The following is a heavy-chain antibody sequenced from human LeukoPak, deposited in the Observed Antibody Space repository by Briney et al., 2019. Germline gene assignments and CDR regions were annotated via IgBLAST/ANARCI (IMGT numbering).Heavy chain of an antibody. CDR2: IYTSGST. J-gene: IGHJ5*02. CDR1: GVSISSYY. V-gene: IGHV4-4*07. Sequence: SETLSLTCTVSGVSISSYYWSWIRQPAGKGLEWIGRIYTSGSTNYNPSLKSRVTMSVDTSKNQFSLKLSSVTAADTAVYYCARDDYDILTGSVNWFDPWGQGTLVTVSS. D-gene: IGHD3-9*01. CDR3: ARDDYDILTGSVNWFDP.